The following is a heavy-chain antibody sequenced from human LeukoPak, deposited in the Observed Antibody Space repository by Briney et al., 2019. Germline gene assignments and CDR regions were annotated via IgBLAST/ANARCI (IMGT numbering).Heavy chain of an antibody. J-gene: IGHJ4*02. CDR2: IYYSGST. CDR1: GGSISSSSYY. V-gene: IGHV4-39*01. D-gene: IGHD5-18*01. Sequence: PSETLSLTCTVSGGSISSSSYYWGWIRQPPGKGLEWIGSIYYSGSTYYNPSLKSRVIISVDTSKNQFSLKLSSVTAADTAVYYCARRDSYGLDYWGQGTLVTVSS. CDR3: ARRDSYGLDY.